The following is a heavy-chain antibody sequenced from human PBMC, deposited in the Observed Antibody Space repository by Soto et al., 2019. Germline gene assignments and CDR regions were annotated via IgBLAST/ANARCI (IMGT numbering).Heavy chain of an antibody. D-gene: IGHD2-15*01. CDR1: GFSLSDADVG. CDR2: ILSNDEE. CDR3: ARIRGYCSGGSCYFYYFAMDV. J-gene: IGHJ6*02. V-gene: IGHV2-26*03. Sequence: SGPTLVNPTETRTLTCTMSGFSLSDADVGVAWIRQPPGKALEWLAHILSNDEEVFSSSLRTRLTISKDTSRSQVVLTMSNMEPVDTATYYCARIRGYCSGGSCYFYYFAMDVWGQGTTVTVSS.